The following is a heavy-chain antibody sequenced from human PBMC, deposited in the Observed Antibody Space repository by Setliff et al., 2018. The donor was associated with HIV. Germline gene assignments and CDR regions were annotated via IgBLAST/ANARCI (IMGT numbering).Heavy chain of an antibody. CDR3: ARNFGLSPSGKYYYYYGMDI. Sequence: PSVKVSCKASGYTFTGHYLHWVRQAPGQGLEWLGWVNPNSGDAIYAQNFQGRVTMTRDTSINAAYMELRGLRSDDTAVYYCARNFGLSPSGKYYYYYGMDIWGQGTTVT. V-gene: IGHV1-2*02. CDR2: VNPNSGDA. D-gene: IGHD3-10*01. CDR1: GYTFTGHY. J-gene: IGHJ6*02.